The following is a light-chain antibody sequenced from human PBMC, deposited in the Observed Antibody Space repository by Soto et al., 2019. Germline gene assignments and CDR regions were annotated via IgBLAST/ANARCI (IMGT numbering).Light chain of an antibody. CDR1: QSVSSY. V-gene: IGKV3-11*01. J-gene: IGKJ2*01. CDR2: DAS. CDR3: QNSINLPTAMYT. Sequence: EIVLTQSPATLSLSPGERATLSCRASQSVSSYLAWYQQKPGQAPRLLIYDASNRATGIPARFSGSGSGTDFTLTISSLEPEDIAVYYGQNSINLPTAMYTFGPGTKLEIK.